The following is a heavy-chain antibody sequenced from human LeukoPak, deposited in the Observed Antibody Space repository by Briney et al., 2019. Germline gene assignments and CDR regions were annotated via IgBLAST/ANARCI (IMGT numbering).Heavy chain of an antibody. D-gene: IGHD6-13*01. CDR3: ASSLGVRSSWYVNSYYYYYMDV. CDR1: GYTFTSYD. CDR2: MNPNSGNT. J-gene: IGHJ6*03. Sequence: ASVKVSCKASGYTFTSYDINWARQATGQGLEWMGWMNPNSGNTGYAQKFQGRVTMTRNTSISTAYMELSSLRSEDTAVYYCASSLGVRSSWYVNSYYYYYMDVWGKGTTVTVSS. V-gene: IGHV1-8*01.